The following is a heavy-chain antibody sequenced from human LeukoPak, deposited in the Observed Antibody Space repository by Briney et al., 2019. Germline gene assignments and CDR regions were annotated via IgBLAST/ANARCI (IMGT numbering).Heavy chain of an antibody. CDR3: AREGGSPTPYYYYYMDV. V-gene: IGHV1-69*05. J-gene: IGHJ6*03. D-gene: IGHD1-26*01. CDR1: GGTFSSYA. Sequence: SVKVSCKASGGTFSSYAISWVRQAPGQGLEWMGGIIPIFGTANYAQKFQGRVTITTDESTSTAYMELSSLRSEDTAVYYCAREGGSPTPYYYYYMDVWGKGTTVTVSS. CDR2: IIPIFGTA.